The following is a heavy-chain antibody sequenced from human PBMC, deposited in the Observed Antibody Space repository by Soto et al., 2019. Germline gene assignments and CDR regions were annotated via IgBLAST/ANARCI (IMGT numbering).Heavy chain of an antibody. D-gene: IGHD1-26*01. V-gene: IGHV1-2*02. J-gene: IGHJ4*02. CDR2: IGPESGAT. CDR1: GYTFTGHY. Sequence: ASVKVSCKASGYTFTGHYIHWVRQAPEQGPEWMGEIGPESGATRYAQGFQGRVTMTRDMSITTVYMELNNLSPDDTAVYYCGRGRSGQIVVFYWGQGTPVTVS. CDR3: GRGRSGQIVVFY.